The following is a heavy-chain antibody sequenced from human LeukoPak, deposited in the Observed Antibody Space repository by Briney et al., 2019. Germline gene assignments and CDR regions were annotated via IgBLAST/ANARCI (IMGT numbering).Heavy chain of an antibody. CDR3: ARGPPDCSSTSCYAFDAFDI. Sequence: GSLRLSCAASGFTFSSYSMNWVRQPPGKGLEWIGSMYSSGSTYYNPSLKSRVTISVDTSKNQFSLKLSSVTAADTAVYYCARGPPDCSSTSCYAFDAFDIWGQGTMVTVSS. J-gene: IGHJ3*02. V-gene: IGHV4-39*07. CDR1: GFTFSSYS. D-gene: IGHD2-2*01. CDR2: MYSSGST.